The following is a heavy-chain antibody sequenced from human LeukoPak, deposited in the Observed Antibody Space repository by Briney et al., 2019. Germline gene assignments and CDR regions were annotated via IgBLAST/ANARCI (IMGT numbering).Heavy chain of an antibody. V-gene: IGHV4-34*01. CDR2: INHGGST. D-gene: IGHD3-9*01. CDR3: AREGVYYDILAAYYRPYYFDF. J-gene: IGHJ4*02. Sequence: SETLSLTCAVYGGSFSGYYWSWIRQPPGKGLEWIGEINHGGSTNYHPSLHSRPTISVDTSKNQFSLKLSYVTAADTAVYYCAREGVYYDILAAYYRPYYFDFWGQGTLVTVYS. CDR1: GGSFSGYY.